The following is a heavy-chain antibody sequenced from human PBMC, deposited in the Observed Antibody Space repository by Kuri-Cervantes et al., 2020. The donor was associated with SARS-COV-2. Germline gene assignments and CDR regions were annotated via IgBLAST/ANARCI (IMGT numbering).Heavy chain of an antibody. Sequence: SETLSLTCTVPGGAISSGGYYWSWIRQHPGKGLEWIGYIYYTGNTYYNPSLKSRVTISVDTSKNQFSLRLRFVTAADTAVYHCARVGYQLLLGIDYWGQGTLVTVSS. CDR1: GGAISSGGYY. D-gene: IGHD2-2*01. CDR3: ARVGYQLLLGIDY. V-gene: IGHV4-31*03. CDR2: IYYTGNT. J-gene: IGHJ4*02.